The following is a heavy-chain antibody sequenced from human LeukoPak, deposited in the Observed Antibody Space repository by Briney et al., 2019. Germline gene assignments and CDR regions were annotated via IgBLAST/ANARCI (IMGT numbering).Heavy chain of an antibody. Sequence: PSETLSLTCTVSGGSISSYYWSWIRQPPGKGLEWIGYIYYSGSTNYNPSLKSRVTTSVDTSKNQFSLKLSPVTAADTAVYFCARHLYSSSWYNAMDVWGQGTTVTVSS. J-gene: IGHJ6*02. CDR3: ARHLYSSSWYNAMDV. CDR2: IYYSGST. CDR1: GGSISSYY. D-gene: IGHD6-13*01. V-gene: IGHV4-59*01.